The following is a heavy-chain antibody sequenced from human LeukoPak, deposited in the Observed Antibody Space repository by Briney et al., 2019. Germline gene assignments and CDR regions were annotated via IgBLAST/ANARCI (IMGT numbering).Heavy chain of an antibody. CDR1: GESFSGYY. CDR2: INHSGST. CDR3: ATLRSGSTSNAFDI. Sequence: SETLSLTCAVYGESFSGYYWSWIRQPPGKGLEWIGEINHSGSTDYNPSLKSRVTISVDMSKNQFSLKLRSVTAADTSVYYCATLRSGSTSNAFDIWGQGTMVTVSS. J-gene: IGHJ3*02. V-gene: IGHV4-34*01. D-gene: IGHD3-22*01.